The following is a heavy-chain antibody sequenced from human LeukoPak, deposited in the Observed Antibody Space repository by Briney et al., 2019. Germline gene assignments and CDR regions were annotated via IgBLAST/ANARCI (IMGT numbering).Heavy chain of an antibody. V-gene: IGHV1-2*02. CDR1: GYTFTGYY. Sequence: ASVKVPCKASGYTFTGYYMHWVRQAPGQGLEWMGWINPNSGGTNYAQKFQGRVTMTRDTSISTAYMELSRLRSDDTAVYYCARKVGLLWFGEPSLDYWGQGTLVTVSS. CDR2: INPNSGGT. CDR3: ARKVGLLWFGEPSLDY. J-gene: IGHJ4*02. D-gene: IGHD3-10*01.